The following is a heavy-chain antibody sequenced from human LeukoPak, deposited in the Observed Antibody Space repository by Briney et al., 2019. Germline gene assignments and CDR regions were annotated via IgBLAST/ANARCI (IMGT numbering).Heavy chain of an antibody. V-gene: IGHV3-7*01. CDR2: IKQDGGEK. Sequence: GGSLRLSCAASGFTFSTYWMSWVRQAPGKGLEWVANIKQDGGEKYYVDSVKGRFTISRDNAKKSLYLQMNSLRAEDTAVYYCASGFLDDFWSGHFWGQGTLVTVSS. CDR1: GFTFSTYW. CDR3: ASGFLDDFWSGHF. J-gene: IGHJ4*02. D-gene: IGHD3-3*01.